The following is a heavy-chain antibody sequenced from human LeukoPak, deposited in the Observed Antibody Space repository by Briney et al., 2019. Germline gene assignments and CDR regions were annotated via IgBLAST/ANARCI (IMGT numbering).Heavy chain of an antibody. CDR1: GGSISSSSYY. J-gene: IGHJ4*02. Sequence: PSETLSLTCTVSGGSISSSSYYWGWIRQPPGKGLEWIGSIYYSGSTYYNPSLKSRVTISVDTSKYQFSLKLSSVTAADTAVYYCASRCKRYCSSWGTNDYWGQGTLVTVSS. D-gene: IGHD2-2*01. V-gene: IGHV4-39*01. CDR2: IYYSGST. CDR3: ASRCKRYCSSWGTNDY.